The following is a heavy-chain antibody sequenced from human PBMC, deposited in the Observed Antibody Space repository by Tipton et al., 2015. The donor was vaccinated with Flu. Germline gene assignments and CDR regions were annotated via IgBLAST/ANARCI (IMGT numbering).Heavy chain of an antibody. D-gene: IGHD2-2*01. Sequence: SLRLSCAASGFTFSSYSMNWVRQAPGKGLEWVSSISSSSSYIYYADSVKGRFTISRDNAKNSLYLQMNSLRAEDTAVYYCARDQFIVVVPAATADAFDIWGQGTMVTVSS. CDR1: GFTFSSYS. V-gene: IGHV3-21*01. CDR3: ARDQFIVVVPAATADAFDI. J-gene: IGHJ3*02. CDR2: ISSSSSYI.